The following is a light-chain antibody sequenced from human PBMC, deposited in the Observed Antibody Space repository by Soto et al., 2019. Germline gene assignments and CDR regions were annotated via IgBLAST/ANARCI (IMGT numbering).Light chain of an antibody. CDR2: DAS. CDR1: QSVSSY. CDR3: QQRSNWPPEYT. J-gene: IGKJ2*01. Sequence: EIVLTQSPANLSLSPGERATLSCRASQSVSSYLAWYQQKPGQAPRLLIYDASNRATGIPARFSGSGSGTDFTLTISSLEPEDFAVYYCQQRSNWPPEYTFGQGTKLEIK. V-gene: IGKV3-11*01.